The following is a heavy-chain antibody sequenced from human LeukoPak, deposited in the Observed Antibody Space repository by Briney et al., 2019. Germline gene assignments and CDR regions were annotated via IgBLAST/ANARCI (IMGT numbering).Heavy chain of an antibody. CDR1: GYTFSGYF. J-gene: IGHJ5*02. V-gene: IGHV1-2*02. CDR2: NTPNSGGT. D-gene: IGHD1-26*01. CDR3: ARPLKSGNYGRFDP. Sequence: GASVKVSCKASGYTFSGYFLHWVRQAPGRGLEWMGWNTPNSGGTNYAQKFQGRVTMTRDTSSNTAYMELSSLTSDDTAVYYCARPLKSGNYGRFDPWGQGTLVTVSS.